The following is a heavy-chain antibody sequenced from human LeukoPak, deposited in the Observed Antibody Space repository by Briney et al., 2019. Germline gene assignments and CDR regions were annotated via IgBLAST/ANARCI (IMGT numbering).Heavy chain of an antibody. V-gene: IGHV1-46*01. D-gene: IGHD2-2*01. CDR2: INPSGGST. CDR1: GYTFTSYY. Sequence: GASVKVSCKASGYTFTSYYMHWVRQAPGQGREGMGIINPSGGSTSYAQRFEGRVTITSDTATSTVYMELSSLRSEDTAVYYCARDRGGEYQLLPYYYYYYGMDVWGQGTTVTVSS. J-gene: IGHJ6*02. CDR3: ARDRGGEYQLLPYYYYYYGMDV.